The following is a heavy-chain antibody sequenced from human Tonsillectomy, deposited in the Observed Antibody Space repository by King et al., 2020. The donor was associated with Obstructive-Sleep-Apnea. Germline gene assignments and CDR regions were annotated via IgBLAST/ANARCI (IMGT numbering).Heavy chain of an antibody. CDR3: GRDATAELHRRSDYFEY. CDR1: GFTFFDYY. CDR2: ISPNSGGT. D-gene: IGHD1-26*01. Sequence: VQLVESGAEVKKPGASVKVSCKASGFTFFDYYMYWVRQAPGQGLEWMGWISPNSGGTTYAQKFQGRVTMTRDTSISTAYMELSGLRSDDTAVYYCGRDATAELHRRSDYFEYWGQGTLVTVSS. J-gene: IGHJ4*02. V-gene: IGHV1-2*02.